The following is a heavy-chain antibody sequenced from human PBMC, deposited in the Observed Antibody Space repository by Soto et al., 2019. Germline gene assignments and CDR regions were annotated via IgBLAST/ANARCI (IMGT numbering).Heavy chain of an antibody. CDR1: GFTFDDYT. Sequence: GGSLRLSCAASGFTFDDYTMHWVRQAPGKGLEWVSLISWDGGSTYYADSVKGRFTISRDNGKNSLYLQMNSLRTEDTALYYCAKESITPYGMDVWGQGTTVTVSS. V-gene: IGHV3-43*01. J-gene: IGHJ6*02. D-gene: IGHD1-20*01. CDR3: AKESITPYGMDV. CDR2: ISWDGGST.